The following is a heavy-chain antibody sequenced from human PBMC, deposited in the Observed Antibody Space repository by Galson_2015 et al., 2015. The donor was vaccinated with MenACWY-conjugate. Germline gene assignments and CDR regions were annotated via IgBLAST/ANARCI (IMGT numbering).Heavy chain of an antibody. J-gene: IGHJ3*02. CDR1: GFTFDDHG. D-gene: IGHD6-19*01. V-gene: IGHV3-20*01. CDR2: INWNGDRT. Sequence: SLRLSCAGSGFTFDDHGVYWVRQAPGKGLEWVSSINWNGDRTGYADSVKGRFTISRDNAKNSLYLQMNNLRAEDTAFYHCARGVEQWLVRPSTHFDIWGQGTLLTVSS. CDR3: ARGVEQWLVRPSTHFDI.